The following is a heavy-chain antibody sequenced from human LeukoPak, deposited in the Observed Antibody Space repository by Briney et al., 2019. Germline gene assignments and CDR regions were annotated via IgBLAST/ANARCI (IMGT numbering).Heavy chain of an antibody. CDR3: AVCHWHSSGCRNDY. Sequence: PGGSLRLSCAASGFTFSNFAMSWVRQAPGKGPECVSIISGSGGSTYYADSVKGRFTISRDNSKNTLYLRMNSLRAEDTAVYYCAVCHWHSSGCRNDYWGQGTLVTVSS. V-gene: IGHV3-23*01. J-gene: IGHJ4*02. CDR1: GFTFSNFA. D-gene: IGHD6-19*01. CDR2: ISGSGGST.